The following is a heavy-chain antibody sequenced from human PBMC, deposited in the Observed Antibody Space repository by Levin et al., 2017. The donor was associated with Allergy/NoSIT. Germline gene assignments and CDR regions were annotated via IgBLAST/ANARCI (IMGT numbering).Heavy chain of an antibody. J-gene: IGHJ3*02. D-gene: IGHD4-17*01. CDR3: AKEDYGDYTQWGAFDI. V-gene: IGHV3-23*01. CDR2: ISGSGGST. Sequence: GESLKISCAASGFTFSSYAMSWVRQAPGKGLEWVSAISGSGGSTYYADSVKGRFTISRDNSKNTLYLQMNSLRAEDTAVYYCAKEDYGDYTQWGAFDIWGQGTMVTVSS. CDR1: GFTFSSYA.